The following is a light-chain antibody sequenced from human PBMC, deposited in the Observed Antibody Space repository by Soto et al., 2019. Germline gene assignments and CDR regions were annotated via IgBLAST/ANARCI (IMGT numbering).Light chain of an antibody. CDR2: GNS. CDR3: QSYDRRGGV. V-gene: IGLV1-40*01. CDR1: SSNIGAGYD. J-gene: IGLJ2*01. Sequence: QSVLTQPPSVSGAPGQRVTISCTGSSSNIGAGYDVHWYQQLPGTAPKLLIYGNSNRPSGVPDRFSGSKSGTSASLAITGIQAEDEADYFCQSYDRRGGVFGGGTKLTVL.